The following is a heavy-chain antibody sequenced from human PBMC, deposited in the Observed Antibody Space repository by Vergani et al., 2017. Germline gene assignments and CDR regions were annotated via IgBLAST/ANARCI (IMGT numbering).Heavy chain of an antibody. D-gene: IGHD6-13*01. CDR2: INPNGDAT. Sequence: QVQLVQSGAELKKPGASVRVSCKASGFIFTDYYIHWMRQAPGQGLEWIGWINPNGDATHYAQNFRGRVTLTRDTSSTTAYMDLASLTSDDTAIYYCARDRVIGAAAVYYFDYWGQGTLVTVSS. CDR3: ARDRVIGAAAVYYFDY. CDR1: GFIFTDYY. J-gene: IGHJ4*02. V-gene: IGHV1-2*02.